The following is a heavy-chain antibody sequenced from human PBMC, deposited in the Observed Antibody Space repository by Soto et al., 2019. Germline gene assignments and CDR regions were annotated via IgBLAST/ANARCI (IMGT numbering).Heavy chain of an antibody. Sequence: SETLSLTCSVSGGSIRDYYWSWIRQPPGRGLEWIGYIYYSGNTKYNPSLKSRVTMSVHTSKNQFSLKLNSVTAADTAVYYCAKLIALVPGASYGMDVWGQGTSVT. CDR2: IYYSGNT. CDR3: AKLIALVPGASYGMDV. CDR1: GGSIRDYY. V-gene: IGHV4-59*01. J-gene: IGHJ6*02. D-gene: IGHD2-2*01.